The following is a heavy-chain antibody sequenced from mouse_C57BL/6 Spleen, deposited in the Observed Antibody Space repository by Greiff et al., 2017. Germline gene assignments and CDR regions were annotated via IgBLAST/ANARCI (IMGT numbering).Heavy chain of an antibody. D-gene: IGHD2-5*01. CDR2: INPSSGYT. CDR3: DILSNGYFDV. V-gene: IGHV1-4*01. Sequence: VQLQQPGAELARPGASVKMSCKASGYTFTSYTMHWVNQRPGQGLEWIGYINPSSGYTKYNQKFKDKAPLTADKSSSTASMQLSSLTSEDSAVYYCDILSNGYFDVWGTGTTVTVSS. J-gene: IGHJ1*03. CDR1: GYTFTSYT.